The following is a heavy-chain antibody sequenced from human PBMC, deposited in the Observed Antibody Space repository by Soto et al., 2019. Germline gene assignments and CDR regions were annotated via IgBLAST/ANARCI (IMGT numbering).Heavy chain of an antibody. V-gene: IGHV4-59*01. CDR3: ARAGTISRDYYYMDV. Sequence: PSETLSLTCTVSGGSISSYYWSWIRQPPGKGLEWIVYIYYSGSTNYNPSLKSRVTISVDTSKNQFSLKLSSVTAADTAVYYCARAGTISRDYYYMDVWGKGTTVTVSS. D-gene: IGHD3-3*01. J-gene: IGHJ6*03. CDR2: IYYSGST. CDR1: GGSISSYY.